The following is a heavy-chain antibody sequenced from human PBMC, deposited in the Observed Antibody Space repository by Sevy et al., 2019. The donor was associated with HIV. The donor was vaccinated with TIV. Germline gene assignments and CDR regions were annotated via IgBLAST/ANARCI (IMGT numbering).Heavy chain of an antibody. CDR2: LSFGCGRI. J-gene: IGHJ4*02. V-gene: IGHV3-23*01. Sequence: GGSLRLSCVASGFNFNIYSFSWVRQAPGKGLEWVSTLSFGCGRINYAHSVQGRFTISRDDSKKTPYLEMHSLRVEDTAVYYCAREGCTKPHDYWGQGTLVTVSS. CDR1: GFNFNIYS. CDR3: AREGCTKPHDY. D-gene: IGHD2-8*01.